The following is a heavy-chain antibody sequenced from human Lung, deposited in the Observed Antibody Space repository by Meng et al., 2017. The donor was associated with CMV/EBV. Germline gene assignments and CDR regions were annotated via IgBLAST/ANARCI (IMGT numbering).Heavy chain of an antibody. V-gene: IGHV3-21*01. D-gene: IGHD6-6*01. Sequence: ESLKISXAASGFTFSSYSMNWVRQAPGKGLEWVSSISSSSSYIYYADSVKGRFTISRDNAKNSLYLQMNSLRAEDTAVYYCARDSSSSYYYYGMDVWGQGXTVTVSS. CDR3: ARDSSSSYYYYGMDV. J-gene: IGHJ6*02. CDR1: GFTFSSYS. CDR2: ISSSSSYI.